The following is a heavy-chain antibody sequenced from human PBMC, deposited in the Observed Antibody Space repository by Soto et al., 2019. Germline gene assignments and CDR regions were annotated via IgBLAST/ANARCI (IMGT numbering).Heavy chain of an antibody. D-gene: IGHD3-22*01. Sequence: QVQLVESGGGVVQPGRSLRLSCAASGFTFSSYGMHWVRQAPGKGLEWVAVISYHGSDQYYADSVKGRYTISRDNSKYTGHLQMNSVRAEDKAVYYCAKEVRYYYDSRGVDAFDIWGQGTVVTVSS. J-gene: IGHJ3*02. CDR3: AKEVRYYYDSRGVDAFDI. CDR2: ISYHGSDQ. CDR1: GFTFSSYG. V-gene: IGHV3-30*18.